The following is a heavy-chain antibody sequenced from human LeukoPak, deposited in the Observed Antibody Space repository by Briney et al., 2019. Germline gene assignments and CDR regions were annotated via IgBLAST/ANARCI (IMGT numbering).Heavy chain of an antibody. J-gene: IGHJ4*02. Sequence: SETLSLTCTVSGGSISSYYWSWIRQPPGKGLEWIGYIYYSGSTNYNPSLKSRVTISADTSKNQFSLKLSSVTAADTAVYYCARLLGYYDSSGPAIDYWGQGTLVTVSS. CDR3: ARLLGYYDSSGPAIDY. CDR1: GGSISSYY. CDR2: IYYSGST. D-gene: IGHD3-22*01. V-gene: IGHV4-59*08.